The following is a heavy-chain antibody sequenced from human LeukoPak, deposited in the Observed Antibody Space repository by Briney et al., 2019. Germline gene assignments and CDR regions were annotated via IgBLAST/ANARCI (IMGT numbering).Heavy chain of an antibody. CDR1: GGSISSYY. CDR3: ARTNWGIREYYFDY. Sequence: SETLSLTCTVSGGSISSYYWSWIRQPAGKGLEWIGRIYTSGSTNYNPSLKSRVTMSVDTSKNQFSLKLSSVTAADTAVYYCARTNWGIREYYFDYWGQGTLVTVSS. V-gene: IGHV4-4*07. D-gene: IGHD7-27*01. J-gene: IGHJ4*02. CDR2: IYTSGST.